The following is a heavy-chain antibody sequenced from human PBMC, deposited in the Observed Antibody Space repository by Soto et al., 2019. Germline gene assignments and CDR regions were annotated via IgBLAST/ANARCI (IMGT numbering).Heavy chain of an antibody. D-gene: IGHD6-19*01. V-gene: IGHV1-2*02. J-gene: IGHJ6*02. Sequence: ASVKVSCKASGYTFTGYYMHWVRQAPGQGLEWMGWINPNSGGTNYAQKFQGRVTMTRDTSISTAYMELSRLRSDDTAVYYCAXDNMAVAGTGFYYGMDVWGQGTTVTVSS. CDR2: INPNSGGT. CDR3: AXDNMAVAGTGFYYGMDV. CDR1: GYTFTGYY.